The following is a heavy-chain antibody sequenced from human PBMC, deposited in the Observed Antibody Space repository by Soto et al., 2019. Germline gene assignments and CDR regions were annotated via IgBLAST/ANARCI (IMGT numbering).Heavy chain of an antibody. V-gene: IGHV3-74*03. Sequence: GGSLRLSCAASGFTFGDYWMHWVRQPPGKGPEWVSRMTGDGRTTQYADSVKGRFTASRDNAKGTLYLQMNSLRAEDTAVYYCATAEVDYWGPGTLVTVSS. J-gene: IGHJ4*02. CDR2: MTGDGRTT. CDR3: ATAEVDY. CDR1: GFTFGDYW.